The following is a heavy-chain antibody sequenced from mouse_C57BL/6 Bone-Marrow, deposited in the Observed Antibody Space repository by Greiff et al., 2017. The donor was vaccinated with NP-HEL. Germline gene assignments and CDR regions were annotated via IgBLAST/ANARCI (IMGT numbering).Heavy chain of an antibody. V-gene: IGHV3-6*01. CDR2: ISYDGSN. Sequence: EVKLLESGPGLVKPSQSLSLTCSVTGYSITSGYYWNWIRQLPGNKLEWMGYISYDGSNKYNPSLKNRISITRDTSKNQFVLKLNSVTTEDTATYYCAREGSSYYWYFDVWGTGTTVTVSS. J-gene: IGHJ1*03. CDR1: GYSITSGYY. CDR3: AREGSSYYWYFDV. D-gene: IGHD1-1*01.